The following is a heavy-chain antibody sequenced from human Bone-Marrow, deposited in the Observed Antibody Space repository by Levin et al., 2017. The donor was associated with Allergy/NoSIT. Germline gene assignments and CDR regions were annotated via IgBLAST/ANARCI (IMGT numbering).Heavy chain of an antibody. D-gene: IGHD3-9*01. V-gene: IGHV3-74*01. J-gene: IGHJ6*02. CDR3: ESTLYDILTGLYGVDV. Sequence: GESLKISCAASGFTFSSFWMHWVRQLPGKGLVWVSRIDNDGTVTDYADSVKGRFTISRDNAKNTLYLQMNSLRAEDTAVYYWESTLYDILTGLYGVDVWGQGTTVTVAS. CDR2: IDNDGTVT. CDR1: GFTFSSFW.